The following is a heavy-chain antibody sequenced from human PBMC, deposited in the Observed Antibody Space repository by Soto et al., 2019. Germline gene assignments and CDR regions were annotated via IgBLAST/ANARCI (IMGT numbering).Heavy chain of an antibody. CDR2: ISGSGGST. V-gene: IGHV3-23*01. CDR3: AKVLGGYCSGGSCYPVLDY. Sequence: EVQLLESGGGLVQPGGSLRLSCAASGFTFSSYAMSWVRQAPGKGLEWVSAISGSGGSTYYADSVKGRFTISRENSKNTLYLQMNSLRAEDTAVYYCAKVLGGYCSGGSCYPVLDYWGQGTLVTVSS. CDR1: GFTFSSYA. D-gene: IGHD2-15*01. J-gene: IGHJ4*02.